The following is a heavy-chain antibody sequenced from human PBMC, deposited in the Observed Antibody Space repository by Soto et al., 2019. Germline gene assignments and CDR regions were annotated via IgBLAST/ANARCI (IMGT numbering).Heavy chain of an antibody. Sequence: GESLKISCNGSGYSFTSYWISWVRQRPGKGLEWMGRIGPTDSYTNYSPSLQGHVTISADKSISTAYLQWSSLKASDTAMYYCARPSLGYCSGGSCYSNYYYGMDVWGQGTTVTVSS. J-gene: IGHJ6*02. CDR3: ARPSLGYCSGGSCYSNYYYGMDV. V-gene: IGHV5-10-1*01. CDR1: GYSFTSYW. CDR2: IGPTDSYT. D-gene: IGHD2-15*01.